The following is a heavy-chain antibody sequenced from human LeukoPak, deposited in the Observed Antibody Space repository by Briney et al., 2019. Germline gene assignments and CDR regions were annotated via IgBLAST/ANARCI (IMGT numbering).Heavy chain of an antibody. Sequence: SETLSLTCAVSGGSISSSNWWSWVRPPPGKGLEWIGEIYHSGSTNYNPSLRGRVTISVDTSKNQFSLNMNSVTAADTATYYCARGQWFRAYWSRGTPVTVSS. J-gene: IGHJ4*02. CDR3: ARGQWFRAY. CDR2: IYHSGST. D-gene: IGHD4/OR15-4a*01. CDR1: GGSISSSNW. V-gene: IGHV4-4*02.